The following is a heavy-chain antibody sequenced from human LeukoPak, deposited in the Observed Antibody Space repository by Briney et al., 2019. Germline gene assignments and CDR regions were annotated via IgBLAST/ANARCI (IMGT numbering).Heavy chain of an antibody. V-gene: IGHV3-48*03. CDR1: GFTFSSYE. D-gene: IGHD3-10*02. J-gene: IGHJ6*04. Sequence: GGSLRLSCAASGFTFSSYEMNWVRQAPGKGLEWVSYISSSGSTIYYADSVKGRFAISRDNAKNSLYLQMNSLRAGDTAVYYCAELGITMIGGVWGKGTTVTISS. CDR3: AELGITMIGGV. CDR2: ISSSGSTI.